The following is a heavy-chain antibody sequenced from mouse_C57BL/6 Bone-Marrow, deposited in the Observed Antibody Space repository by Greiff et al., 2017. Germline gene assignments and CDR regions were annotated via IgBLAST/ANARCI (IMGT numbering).Heavy chain of an antibody. Sequence: QVQLQQPGAELVMPGASVKLSCKASGYTFTSYWMHWVKQRPGQGLEWLGEIDPSDSSTNYNQKFKGKSTLTVDKASSTAYMQLSSLTSEDSAVYYCASYYDGSSPRAYWGQGTLVTVSA. CDR2: IDPSDSST. V-gene: IGHV1-69*01. D-gene: IGHD1-1*01. J-gene: IGHJ3*01. CDR3: ASYYDGSSPRAY. CDR1: GYTFTSYW.